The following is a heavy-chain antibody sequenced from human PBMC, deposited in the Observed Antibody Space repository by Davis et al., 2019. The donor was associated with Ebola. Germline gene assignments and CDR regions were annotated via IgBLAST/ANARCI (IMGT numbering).Heavy chain of an antibody. CDR1: GGTFSSYA. Sequence: AASVKVSCKASGGTFSSYAITWVRQAPGQGLEWMGRIIPILGIANYAQKFQGRVTITADKSTSTAYMELSSLRSEDTAVYYCARDQYQSSSSPFDYWGQGTLVTVSS. CDR3: ARDQYQSSSSPFDY. J-gene: IGHJ4*02. V-gene: IGHV1-69*04. CDR2: IIPILGIA. D-gene: IGHD6-6*01.